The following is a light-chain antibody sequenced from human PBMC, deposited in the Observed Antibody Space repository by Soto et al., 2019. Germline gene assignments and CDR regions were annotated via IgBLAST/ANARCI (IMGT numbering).Light chain of an antibody. CDR3: CSYAGNSIYV. Sequence: QSGLAQPASVSGSPGQSITISCTGTSSDVGSYNLVSWYQQHPGKAPKVMIYEGSKRPSGVSNRFSASKSGTTASLTISGLQAEDEADYYCCSYAGNSIYVFGSGTKVTVX. CDR2: EGS. CDR1: SSDVGSYNL. J-gene: IGLJ1*01. V-gene: IGLV2-23*01.